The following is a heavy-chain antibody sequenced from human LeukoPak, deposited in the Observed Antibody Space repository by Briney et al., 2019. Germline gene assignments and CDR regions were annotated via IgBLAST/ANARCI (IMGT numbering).Heavy chain of an antibody. Sequence: GGSLRLSCAASRFTFSSYMMHWVRQAPGKGLEWVSSISSGSTYIYYADSVKGRFTISRDNAKNSLYLQMNSLRAEDTAVYYCAVYYDFWSGYYPPPDYWGQGTLVTVSS. CDR2: ISSGSTYI. CDR1: RFTFSSYM. J-gene: IGHJ4*02. V-gene: IGHV3-21*01. CDR3: AVYYDFWSGYYPPPDY. D-gene: IGHD3-3*01.